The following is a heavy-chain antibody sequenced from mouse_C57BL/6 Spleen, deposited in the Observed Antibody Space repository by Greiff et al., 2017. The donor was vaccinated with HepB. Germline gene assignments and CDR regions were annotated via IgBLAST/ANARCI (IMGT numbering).Heavy chain of an antibody. CDR1: GYSITSDY. J-gene: IGHJ1*03. Sequence: EVMLVESGPGLAKPSQTLSLTCSVTGYSITSDYWNWIRKFPGNKLEYMGYISYSGSTYYNPSLKSRISITRDTSKNQYYLQLNSVTTEDTATYYCARSPPITTVVDWYFDVWGTGTTVTVSS. CDR2: ISYSGST. D-gene: IGHD1-1*01. V-gene: IGHV3-8*01. CDR3: ARSPPITTVVDWYFDV.